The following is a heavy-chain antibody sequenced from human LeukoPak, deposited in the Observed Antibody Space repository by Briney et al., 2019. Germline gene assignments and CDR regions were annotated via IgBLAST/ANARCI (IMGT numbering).Heavy chain of an antibody. CDR2: IYYSGST. D-gene: IGHD1/OR15-1a*01. CDR1: GGSISSSSYY. CDR3: ARQTKSYFDY. V-gene: IGHV4-39*07. J-gene: IGHJ4*02. Sequence: SETLSLTCTVSGGSISSSSYYWGWIRQPPGKGLEWIGSIYYSGSTNYNPSLKSRVTISVDKSKNQFSLKLSSVTAADTAVYYCARQTKSYFDYWGQGTLVTVSS.